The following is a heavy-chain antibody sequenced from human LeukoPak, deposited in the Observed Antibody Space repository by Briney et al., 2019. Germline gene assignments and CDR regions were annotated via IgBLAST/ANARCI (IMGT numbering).Heavy chain of an antibody. CDR1: GGTFSSYA. J-gene: IGHJ4*02. CDR3: ARSFNGLSPYFDD. Sequence: SVKVSCKASGGTFSSYAISWVRQAPGQGLERMGRIIPILGIANYAQKFQGRVTITADKSTSTAYMELSSLRSEDTAVYYCARSFNGLSPYFDDWGQGNLVTVSS. D-gene: IGHD3-16*01. V-gene: IGHV1-69*04. CDR2: IIPILGIA.